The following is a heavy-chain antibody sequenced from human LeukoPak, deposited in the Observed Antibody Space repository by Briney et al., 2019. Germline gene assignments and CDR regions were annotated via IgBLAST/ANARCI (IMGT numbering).Heavy chain of an antibody. D-gene: IGHD3-10*01. J-gene: IGHJ4*02. Sequence: SETLSLTCTVSGGSISSYYWSWIRQPPGKGLEWIAYIYYSGSTNYNPSLKSRVTISVDTSKNQFSLKLSSVTAADTAVYYCARDGYYGSGSHTAYFDYWGQGTLVTVSS. CDR2: IYYSGST. CDR1: GGSISSYY. CDR3: ARDGYYGSGSHTAYFDY. V-gene: IGHV4-59*01.